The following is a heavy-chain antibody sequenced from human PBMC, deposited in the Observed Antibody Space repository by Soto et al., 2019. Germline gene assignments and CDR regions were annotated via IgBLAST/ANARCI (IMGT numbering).Heavy chain of an antibody. V-gene: IGHV5-10-1*01. D-gene: IGHD4-4*01. CDR3: LMTPVTASVNYYYYGMDV. Sequence: GESLKISCKGSGYSFTSYWISWVRQMSGKGLEWMGRIDPSDSYTNYSPSFQGHVTISADKSISTAYLQWSSLKASDTAMYYCLMTPVTASVNYYYYGMDVWGQGTTVTVSS. CDR2: IDPSDSYT. CDR1: GYSFTSYW. J-gene: IGHJ6*02.